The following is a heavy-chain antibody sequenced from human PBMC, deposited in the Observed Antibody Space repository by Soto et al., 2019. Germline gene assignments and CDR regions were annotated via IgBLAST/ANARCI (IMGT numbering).Heavy chain of an antibody. CDR1: GGTFSSYA. CDR3: ARDVRPMTTARPGVFDY. D-gene: IGHD4-4*01. V-gene: IGHV1-69*12. Sequence: QVQLVQSGAEVKKPGSSVKVSCKASGGTFSSYAISWVRQAPGQGLEWMGGIIPIFGTANYAQKFQGRVTITADESTSTAYMALSSMRSEDTAVYYCARDVRPMTTARPGVFDYWGQGTLVTVSS. J-gene: IGHJ4*02. CDR2: IIPIFGTA.